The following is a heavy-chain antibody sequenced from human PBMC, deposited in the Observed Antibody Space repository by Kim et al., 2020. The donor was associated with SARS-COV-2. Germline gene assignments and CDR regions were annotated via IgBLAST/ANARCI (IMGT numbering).Heavy chain of an antibody. CDR3: AREEVVRGVPEKRVDP. J-gene: IGHJ5*02. CDR2: IIPSAGEI. D-gene: IGHD3-10*01. V-gene: IGHV1-46*01. CDR1: GYTFTNYF. Sequence: ASVKVSCKASGYTFTNYFMHWVRQAPGQGLEWMGLIIPSAGEIIYAQKFQGRVTMTRDASTSTVYMDLSSLTSEDTAVYYCAREEVVRGVPEKRVDPWG.